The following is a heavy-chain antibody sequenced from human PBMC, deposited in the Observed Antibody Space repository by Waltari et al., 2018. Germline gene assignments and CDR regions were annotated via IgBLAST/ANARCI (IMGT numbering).Heavy chain of an antibody. CDR2: IYYSGST. D-gene: IGHD2-15*01. CDR3: ARTYCSGGSCYLDYYYGMDV. J-gene: IGHJ6*02. V-gene: IGHV4-61*01. CDR1: GGSVSSGSYY. Sequence: QVQLQESGPGLVKPSETLSLTCTVSGGSVSSGSYYWSWIRQPPGQGREWIGYIYYSGSTNYNPSLKSRVTISVDTSKNQFSLKLSSVTAADTAVYYCARTYCSGGSCYLDYYYGMDVWGQGTTVTVSS.